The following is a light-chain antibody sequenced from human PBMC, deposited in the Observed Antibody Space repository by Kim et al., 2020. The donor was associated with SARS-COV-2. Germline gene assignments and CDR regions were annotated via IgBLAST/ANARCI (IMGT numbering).Light chain of an antibody. J-gene: IGKJ5*01. CDR1: QDLNNY. CDR2: ATS. Sequence: DIQMTQSPSSLSASVGDRVTITCRASQDLNNYLAWFQQKPGEVPKSLIYATSSLLSGVPSRFSGSASGLDFTLTINSLQPEDSATYHCLQYNIYPFTFGQGTRLEIK. CDR3: LQYNIYPFT. V-gene: IGKV1-16*01.